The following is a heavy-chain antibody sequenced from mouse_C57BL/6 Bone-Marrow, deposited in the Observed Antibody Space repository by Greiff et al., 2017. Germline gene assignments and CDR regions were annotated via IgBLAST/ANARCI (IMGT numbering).Heavy chain of an antibody. CDR1: GFNITDDY. CDR3: TPPEMDY. Sequence: EVQLQQSGAELVRPGASVTLSCTASGFNITDDYMHWVKQRPEQGLEWIGWIDPENGDTEYASKFQGKATITADTSSNTAYLQLSSLTSEDTAVDYCTPPEMDYWGQGTTVTVSS. V-gene: IGHV14-4*01. CDR2: IDPENGDT. J-gene: IGHJ4*01.